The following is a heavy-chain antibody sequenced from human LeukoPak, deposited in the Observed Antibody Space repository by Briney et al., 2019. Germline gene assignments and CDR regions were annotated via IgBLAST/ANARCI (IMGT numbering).Heavy chain of an antibody. CDR1: GGSFSTSY. CDR2: IYYSGNT. Sequence: AGTLSLTCTASGGSFSTSYWSWIRQPPGKGLEWIGYIYYSGNTNYNPSLKSRITISVDTSKNQFSLTLSSVTAADTAVYYCARVGSWCFHLWGRGTRVTVFS. CDR3: ARVGSWCFHL. J-gene: IGHJ2*01. V-gene: IGHV4-59*01. D-gene: IGHD2-15*01.